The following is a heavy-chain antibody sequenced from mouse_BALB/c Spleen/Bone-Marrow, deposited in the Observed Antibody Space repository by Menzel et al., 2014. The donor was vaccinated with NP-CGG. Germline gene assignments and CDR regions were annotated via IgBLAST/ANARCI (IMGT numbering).Heavy chain of an antibody. CDR1: GYTFTSYW. Sequence: VKLQESGAELAKPGASVKMSCKASGYTFTSYWMHWVKQRPGQGLEWIGYINPSTGYTEYNQKFRDKATLTADKSSSTAYMQLSSLSPEDSAVYYCARRGYGSSDGFAYWGQGTLVTVSS. V-gene: IGHV1-7*01. J-gene: IGHJ3*01. CDR2: INPSTGYT. CDR3: ARRGYGSSDGFAY. D-gene: IGHD1-1*01.